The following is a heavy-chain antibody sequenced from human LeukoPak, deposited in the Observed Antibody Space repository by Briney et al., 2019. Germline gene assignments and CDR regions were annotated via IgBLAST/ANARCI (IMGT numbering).Heavy chain of an antibody. Sequence: PSETLSLTCTVSGGSISSSSYYWGWIRQPPGKGLEWIGRIYYSGSTYYNPSLKGRVTISVDTSKNQFSLKLSSVTAADTAVYYCATGPRVVAATRWDYWGQGTLVTVSS. CDR2: IYYSGST. CDR1: GGSISSSSYY. J-gene: IGHJ4*02. D-gene: IGHD2-15*01. CDR3: ATGPRVVAATRWDY. V-gene: IGHV4-39*07.